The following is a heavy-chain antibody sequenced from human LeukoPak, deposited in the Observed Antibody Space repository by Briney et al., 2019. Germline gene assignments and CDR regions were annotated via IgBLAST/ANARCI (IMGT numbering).Heavy chain of an antibody. Sequence: GGSLRLSCSASEFTFSNFWMSWVRQAPGKGPEWVANIKQDGSEKYYVDSVKGRFTISRDNAETSLHLQMNSLRAEDTAVYYCVRGGNHGDYWYFDLWGRGTLVTVSS. D-gene: IGHD4-17*01. CDR1: EFTFSNFW. CDR2: IKQDGSEK. V-gene: IGHV3-7*01. J-gene: IGHJ2*01. CDR3: VRGGNHGDYWYFDL.